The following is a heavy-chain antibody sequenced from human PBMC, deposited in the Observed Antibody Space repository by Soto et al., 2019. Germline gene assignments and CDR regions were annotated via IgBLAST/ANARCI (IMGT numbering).Heavy chain of an antibody. CDR3: ARGPSLGWMDD. CDR1: GGSISSYY. V-gene: IGHV4-59*01. D-gene: IGHD3-10*01. J-gene: IGHJ6*02. CDR2: IYYSGST. Sequence: SETLSLTCSVSGGSISSYYWSWIRQPPGMGLKWIGYIYYSGSTNYNPSLKSRVTISVDTSKNQFSLKLSSVTAADTAVYYCARGPSLGWMDDWGQGTKVTVSS.